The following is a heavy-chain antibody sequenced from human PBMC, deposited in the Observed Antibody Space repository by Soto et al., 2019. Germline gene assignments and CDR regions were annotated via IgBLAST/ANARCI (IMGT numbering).Heavy chain of an antibody. Sequence: QVQLQESGPGLVKPSETLSLTCTVSGGSISSDGYYWSWIRQHPGKGLEWIGYIYYSGSTYYNPSLKSRVTISVDTSKNQFSLKLSSVTAADTAIYYCARDSPITMVGPVQNWFDPWGQGTLVTVSS. V-gene: IGHV4-31*03. CDR2: IYYSGST. CDR1: GGSISSDGYY. J-gene: IGHJ5*02. D-gene: IGHD3-10*01. CDR3: ARDSPITMVGPVQNWFDP.